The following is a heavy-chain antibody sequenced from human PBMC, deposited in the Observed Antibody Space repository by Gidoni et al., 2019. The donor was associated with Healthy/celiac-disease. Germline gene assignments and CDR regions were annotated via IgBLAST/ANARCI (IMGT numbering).Heavy chain of an antibody. CDR1: GYSFTSYW. D-gene: IGHD4-17*01. Sequence: EVQLVQSGAEVKKPGESLKISCKGYGYSFTSYWIGWGRQMPGKGLEWMGIIYPGDSDTRYIPSFQGQVTISADKSISTAYLQWSSLKASDTAMYYCARRGRGGSYGDYEEIWGQGTMVTVSS. CDR3: ARRGRGGSYGDYEEI. V-gene: IGHV5-51*01. CDR2: IYPGDSDT. J-gene: IGHJ3*02.